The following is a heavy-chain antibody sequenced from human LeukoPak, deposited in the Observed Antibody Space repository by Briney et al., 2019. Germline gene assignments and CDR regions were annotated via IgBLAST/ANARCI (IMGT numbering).Heavy chain of an antibody. CDR3: ARDIGAEVVAATGDAFDI. J-gene: IGHJ3*02. D-gene: IGHD2-15*01. CDR1: GFTFSSYS. V-gene: IGHV3-21*01. Sequence: GGSLRLSCAASGFTFSSYSMNWVRQAPGKGLEWVSSISSSSSYIYYADSVKGRFTISRDNAKNSLYLQMNSLRAEDTAVYYCARDIGAEVVAATGDAFDIWGQGTMVTVSS. CDR2: ISSSSSYI.